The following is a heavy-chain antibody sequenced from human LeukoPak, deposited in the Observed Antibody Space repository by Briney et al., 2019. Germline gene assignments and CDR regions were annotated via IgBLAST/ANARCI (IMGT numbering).Heavy chain of an antibody. Sequence: SGGSLRLSCAASGFMFDDYTMHWVRQAPGKGLEWVSFISWNGDSTYYVDSVRGRFTISRDNSKNSLHLQMNSLRSEDTGFYYCAKDMGWRVALGGGGYMDVWGKGTTVAVSS. CDR1: GFMFDDYT. D-gene: IGHD3-3*01. V-gene: IGHV3-43*01. J-gene: IGHJ6*04. CDR3: AKDMGWRVALGGGGYMDV. CDR2: ISWNGDST.